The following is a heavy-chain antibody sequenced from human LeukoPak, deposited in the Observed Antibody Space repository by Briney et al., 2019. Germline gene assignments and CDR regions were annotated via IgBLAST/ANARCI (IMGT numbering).Heavy chain of an antibody. Sequence: GGSLRLSCAASGFTFSSYGMSWVRQAPGKGLEWVSAISGSGGSTYYADSVKGRFTISRDNSKNTLYLQMNSLRAEDTAVYYCAKDAGDGYNSRRKNYYYYYMDVWGKRTTVTISS. CDR3: AKDAGDGYNSRRKNYYYYYMDV. V-gene: IGHV3-23*01. D-gene: IGHD5-24*01. CDR1: GFTFSSYG. CDR2: ISGSGGST. J-gene: IGHJ6*03.